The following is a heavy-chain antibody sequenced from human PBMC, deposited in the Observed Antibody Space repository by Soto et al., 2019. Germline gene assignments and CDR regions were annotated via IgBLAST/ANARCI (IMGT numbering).Heavy chain of an antibody. CDR1: GASISSSNW. CDR3: ARVLCSITGCYSMSIEY. Sequence: QVQLQESGPGLVKPSGTLSLTCAVSGASISSSNWWNWVRQPPGKGLEWIGEIYHSGSTNYNPSLKSRVTISVDKSKNQFSLNLSSVTAADTAIYYCARVLCSITGCYSMSIEYWGQGTLVTVSS. D-gene: IGHD2-2*02. V-gene: IGHV4-4*02. J-gene: IGHJ4*01. CDR2: IYHSGST.